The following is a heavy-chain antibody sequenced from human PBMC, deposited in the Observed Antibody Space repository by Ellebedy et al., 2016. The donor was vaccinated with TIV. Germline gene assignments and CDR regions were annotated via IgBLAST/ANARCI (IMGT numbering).Heavy chain of an antibody. V-gene: IGHV4-39*07. CDR1: GGSILSVSYY. CDR3: ASTPFSAGSGYHPHDY. CDR2: IYYSGST. Sequence: MPSETLSLTCSVSGGSILSVSYYWGWIRQPPGQGLEWIGSIYYSGSTYYNPSLKSRVTISVDTSKNQFSLNLNSVTAADTAVYFCASTPFSAGSGYHPHDYWGQGILVTVSS. D-gene: IGHD5-12*01. J-gene: IGHJ4*02.